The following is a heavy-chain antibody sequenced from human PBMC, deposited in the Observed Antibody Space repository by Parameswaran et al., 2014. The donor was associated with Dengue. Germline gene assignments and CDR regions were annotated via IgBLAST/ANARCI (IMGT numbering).Heavy chain of an antibody. V-gene: IGHV3-21*01. CDR2: ISSSSSYI. CDR3: AREAYYYDSSGYSNWFDP. J-gene: IGHJ5*02. D-gene: IGHD3-22*01. Sequence: WIRQPPGKGVEWVSSISSSSSYIYYADSVKGRFTISRDNAKNSLYLQMNSLRAEDTAVYYCAREAYYYDSSGYSNWFDPWGQGTLVTVSS.